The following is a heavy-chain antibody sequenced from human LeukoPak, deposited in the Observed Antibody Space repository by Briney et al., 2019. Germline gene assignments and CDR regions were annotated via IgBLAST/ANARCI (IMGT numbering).Heavy chain of an antibody. CDR2: INRDGTEK. Sequence: PGGSLRLSCAASGLPFSSHWLSWFRQSPGKGLEWVAHINRDGTEKQYLDSVKGRFAISRDNARNSQYLQMNNLRAEDTAVYYCPSAAGWVFFNWGQGTLVTVSS. CDR1: GLPFSSHW. V-gene: IGHV3-7*01. CDR3: PSAAGWVFFN. D-gene: IGHD6-19*01. J-gene: IGHJ4*02.